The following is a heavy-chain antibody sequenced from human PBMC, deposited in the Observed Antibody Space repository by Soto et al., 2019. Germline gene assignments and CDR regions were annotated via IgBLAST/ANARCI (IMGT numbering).Heavy chain of an antibody. D-gene: IGHD3-16*01. CDR1: GFDFSNAW. Sequence: PGGSLRLSCAASGFDFSNAWMNWVRQAPGKGLEWVGRIKSKIDGGATDYAPPVKGRFTISRDDSQNTLFLQMNSLQSEDTAVYYCITASLGPYGCERYGEKFWGPGTLVTVSA. J-gene: IGHJ1*01. CDR2: IKSKIDGGAT. V-gene: IGHV3-15*07. CDR3: ITASLGPYGCERYGEKF.